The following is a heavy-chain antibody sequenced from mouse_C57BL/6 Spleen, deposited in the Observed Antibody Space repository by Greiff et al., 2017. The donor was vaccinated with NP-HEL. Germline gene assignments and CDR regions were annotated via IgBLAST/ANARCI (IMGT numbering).Heavy chain of an antibody. V-gene: IGHV1-82*01. CDR2: IYPGDGDT. D-gene: IGHD3-2*02. CDR1: GYAFSSSW. J-gene: IGHJ2*01. CDR3: ARGTAQAHFDY. Sequence: VKLMESGPELVKPGASVKISCKASGYAFSSSWMNWVKQRPGKGLEWIGRIYPGDGDTNYNGKFKGKATLTADKSSSTAYMQLSSLTSEDSAVYFCARGTAQAHFDYWGQGTTLTVSS.